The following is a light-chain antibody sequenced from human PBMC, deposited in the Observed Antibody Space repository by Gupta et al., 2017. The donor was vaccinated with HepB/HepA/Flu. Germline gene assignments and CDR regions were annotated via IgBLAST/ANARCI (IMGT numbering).Light chain of an antibody. Sequence: QSALTQPASVPGSPGQSITISRSVTNSDVGGYNNVSWYQQHQGQAPKLITCNVSDRTDGVSNRFSGTNSGNTASLTISVLQAEDDADYYCTSDTGSISYVFGTGTMVTVL. CDR2: NVS. CDR3: TSDTGSISYV. V-gene: IGLV2-14*03. J-gene: IGLJ1*01. CDR1: NSDVGGYNN.